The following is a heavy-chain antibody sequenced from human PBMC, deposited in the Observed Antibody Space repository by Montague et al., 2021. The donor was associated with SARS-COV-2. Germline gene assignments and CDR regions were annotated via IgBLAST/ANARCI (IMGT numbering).Heavy chain of an antibody. Sequence: SLRLSCAASGFPHSKYGVHWVRQAPGKGLEWVASIWNDGSKKHHADSVKGRFTISRDNSNNMSYLQMDSLRADDAGVYYCVGDPGDPDTFDFWGQGTQVTVSS. CDR3: VGDPGDPDTFDF. V-gene: IGHV3-33*01. CDR1: GFPHSKYG. D-gene: IGHD7-27*01. CDR2: IWNDGSKK. J-gene: IGHJ4*02.